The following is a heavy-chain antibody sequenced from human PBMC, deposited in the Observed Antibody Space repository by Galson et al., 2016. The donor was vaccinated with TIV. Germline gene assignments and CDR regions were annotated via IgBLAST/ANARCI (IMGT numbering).Heavy chain of an antibody. V-gene: IGHV3-23*01. Sequence: SLRLSCAASGFTFSTYALTWVRQTPGKGLEWVSTISGTGISTYYADSVKGRFTVSRDNSKSTLYLQMNSLRAEDTAIYYCAKDRGKQWLVPTDSGGQGTLVTVSS. CDR2: ISGTGIST. CDR1: GFTFSTYA. CDR3: AKDRGKQWLVPTDS. D-gene: IGHD6-19*01. J-gene: IGHJ5*01.